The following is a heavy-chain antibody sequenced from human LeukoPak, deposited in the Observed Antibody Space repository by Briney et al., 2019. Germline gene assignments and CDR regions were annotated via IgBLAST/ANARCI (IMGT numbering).Heavy chain of an antibody. D-gene: IGHD1-26*01. CDR3: ARCKGIPFSGSYDY. Sequence: GGSLRLSCAASGFTFSSYAMSWVRQAPGKGLEWVSAISGSGDSTYYADSVKGRFTISRDNSKNTLYLQMNGLRVEDTAVYYCARCKGIPFSGSYDYWGQGTLVTVSS. CDR2: ISGSGDST. V-gene: IGHV3-23*01. J-gene: IGHJ4*02. CDR1: GFTFSSYA.